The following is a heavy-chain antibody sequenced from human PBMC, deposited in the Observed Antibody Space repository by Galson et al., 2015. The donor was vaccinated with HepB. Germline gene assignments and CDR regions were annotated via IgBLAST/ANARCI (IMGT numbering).Heavy chain of an antibody. D-gene: IGHD6-13*01. Sequence: SLRLSCAASGFTFSFYAIHWVRQAPGKGLEWVAVISYDGSNKHYADSVKGRFTISRDNSKNTLYLQMSSLRSDDTAIYYCARERRQLEEALDYWGQGTLVTVSS. CDR1: GFTFSFYA. CDR3: ARERRQLEEALDY. J-gene: IGHJ4*02. CDR2: ISYDGSNK. V-gene: IGHV3-30*04.